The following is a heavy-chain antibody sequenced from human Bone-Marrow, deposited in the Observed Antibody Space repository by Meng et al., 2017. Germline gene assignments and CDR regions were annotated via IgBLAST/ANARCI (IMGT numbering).Heavy chain of an antibody. CDR2: IKQDGREK. V-gene: IGHV3-7*01. D-gene: IGHD3-3*01. CDR1: GFTFSSYW. J-gene: IGHJ6*02. Sequence: GESLKISCAASGFTFSSYWMSWVRQAPGKGLEWVANIKQDGREKYYVDAVKGRFTISRDNAKNSLHLQMNSLRAEDTAVSYCARAPVLRFLEWLYSGGMDVWGQGTTVTVSS. CDR3: ARAPVLRFLEWLYSGGMDV.